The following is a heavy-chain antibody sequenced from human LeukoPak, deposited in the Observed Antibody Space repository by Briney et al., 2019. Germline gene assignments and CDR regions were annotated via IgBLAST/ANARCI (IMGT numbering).Heavy chain of an antibody. D-gene: IGHD4-11*01. CDR2: INPNSGGT. V-gene: IGHV1-2*02. CDR1: GYTFTGYY. Sequence: ASVKVSCKASGYTFTGYYMHWVRQAPGQGLEWMGWINPNSGGTNYAQKFQGRVTMTRDTSISTAYMELSRLRSDDTAVYYCARAENDYSHYERLGYWGQGTLVTVSS. J-gene: IGHJ4*02. CDR3: ARAENDYSHYERLGY.